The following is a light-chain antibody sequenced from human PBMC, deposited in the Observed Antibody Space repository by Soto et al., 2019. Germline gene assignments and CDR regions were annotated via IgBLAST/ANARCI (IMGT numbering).Light chain of an antibody. Sequence: QSALTQPASVSGSPGQSITISCTGTSSDVGGYNYVSWYQQHPGKAPKLMIYDVSNRPSGVSNRFSGSKSGNTASLTISGLQAEDEADYYCSSHTSSSTSYAFGTGTKVTVL. V-gene: IGLV2-14*01. CDR3: SSHTSSSTSYA. CDR1: SSDVGGYNY. CDR2: DVS. J-gene: IGLJ1*01.